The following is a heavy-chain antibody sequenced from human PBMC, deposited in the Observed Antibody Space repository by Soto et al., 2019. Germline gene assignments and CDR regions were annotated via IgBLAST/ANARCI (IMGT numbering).Heavy chain of an antibody. CDR2: MYYSGNT. J-gene: IGHJ5*02. V-gene: IGHV4-59*01. Sequence: SETLSLTCSVSGGSISSYYWSWIRQPPGKGLEWIGYMYYSGNTNYNPSLKSRATISVDTSKNQFSLKLSSVTAADTAVYYCARGAQANWFDPWGQGTLVTVSS. CDR3: ARGAQANWFDP. CDR1: GGSISSYY.